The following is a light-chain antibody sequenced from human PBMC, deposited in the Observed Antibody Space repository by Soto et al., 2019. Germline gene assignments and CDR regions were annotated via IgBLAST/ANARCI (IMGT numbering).Light chain of an antibody. CDR1: QSLLYNNTYNY. CDR2: FGS. J-gene: IGKJ1*01. CDR3: MQPLQSWT. Sequence: EIVMTQSPLTLPVTPGEPASISCRSSQSLLYNNTYNYLDWYVQKPGQSPQLLIYFGSNRASGVPDRFSGSGSGTDFTLKISRVEAEDVGVYYCMQPLQSWTFGQGTKVDNK. V-gene: IGKV2-28*01.